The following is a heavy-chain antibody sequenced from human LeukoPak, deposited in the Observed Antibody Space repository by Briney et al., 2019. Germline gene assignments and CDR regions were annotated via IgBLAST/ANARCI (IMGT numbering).Heavy chain of an antibody. D-gene: IGHD2-21*01. CDR3: ARDEGGETDALFDY. Sequence: GGSLRLSCAAPGFTFSSYSMNWVRQAPGKGLEWVSSISSSSSYIYYADSVKGRFTISRDNAKNSLYLQMNSLRAEDTAVYYCARDEGGETDALFDYWGQGTLVTVSS. V-gene: IGHV3-21*01. J-gene: IGHJ4*02. CDR2: ISSSSSYI. CDR1: GFTFSSYS.